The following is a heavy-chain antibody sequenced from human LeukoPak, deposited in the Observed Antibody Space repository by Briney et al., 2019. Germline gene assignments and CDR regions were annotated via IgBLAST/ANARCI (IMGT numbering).Heavy chain of an antibody. V-gene: IGHV4-30-4*01. Sequence: SQTLSLTCTVSSGSISSGDYYWSWIRQPPGKGLEWIGYISSSGTTYYNPPLRSRITISVDSSKSQFSLNLSSVTASDTAVYYCAGVGNGGYGGFDYWGQGTLVTVSS. J-gene: IGHJ4*02. CDR1: SGSISSGDYY. D-gene: IGHD5-12*01. CDR3: AGVGNGGYGGFDY. CDR2: ISSSGTT.